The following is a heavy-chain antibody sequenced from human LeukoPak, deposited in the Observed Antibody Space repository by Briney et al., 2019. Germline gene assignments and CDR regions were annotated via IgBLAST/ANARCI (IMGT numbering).Heavy chain of an antibody. J-gene: IGHJ3*02. V-gene: IGHV4-4*09. CDR3: ATQRWGDAFDI. D-gene: IGHD5-18*01. CDR1: GGSISSYY. CDR2: IYTSGST. Sequence: SETLSLTCTVSGGSISSYYWSWIRQPPGKGLEWIGYIYTSGSTNYNPSLKSRVTISVDTSKNQFSLKLSSVTAADTAVYYCATQRWGDAFDIWGQGTLVTV.